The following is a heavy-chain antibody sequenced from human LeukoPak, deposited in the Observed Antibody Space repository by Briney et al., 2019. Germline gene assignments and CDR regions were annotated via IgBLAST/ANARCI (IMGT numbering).Heavy chain of an antibody. V-gene: IGHV1-3*02. D-gene: IGHD6-13*01. J-gene: IGHJ4*02. CDR3: ARVSSGAAAGRRAVYFDY. CDR1: GYTFTSYA. Sequence: ASVKVSCKASGYTFTSYAMHWVRQAPGQRLEWMGWSNAGNGNTKYSQEFQGRVTITADKSTSTAYMELSSLRSEDTAVYYCARVSSGAAAGRRAVYFDYWGQGTLVTVSS. CDR2: SNAGNGNT.